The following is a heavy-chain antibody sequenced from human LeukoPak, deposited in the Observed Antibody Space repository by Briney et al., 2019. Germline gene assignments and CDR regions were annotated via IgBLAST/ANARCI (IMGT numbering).Heavy chain of an antibody. Sequence: GRSLRLSCAASGFAFSKYAMHWVRQAPGKGLEWVTIISDDGRSNYADSVEGRFTISRDNSKNTLYLQMSSLRSEDTAVYYCARAQASMVYGVVDYWGQGTLVTVSS. V-gene: IGHV3-30*04. D-gene: IGHD3-10*01. CDR1: GFAFSKYA. J-gene: IGHJ4*02. CDR3: ARAQASMVYGVVDY. CDR2: ISDDGRS.